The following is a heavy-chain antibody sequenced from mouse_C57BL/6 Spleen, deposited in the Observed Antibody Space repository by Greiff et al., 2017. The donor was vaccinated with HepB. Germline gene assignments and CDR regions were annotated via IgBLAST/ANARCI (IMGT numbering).Heavy chain of an antibody. D-gene: IGHD2-1*01. CDR3: ARGDYGNYGWFAY. Sequence: EVQLQQSGPELVKPGASVKISCKASGYTFTDYYMNWVKQSHGKSLEWIGDINPNNGGTSYNQKVKGKATVTVDKSSSTAYMERRSLTSEDSAVYYCARGDYGNYGWFAYWGQGTLVTVSA. V-gene: IGHV1-26*01. CDR2: INPNNGGT. J-gene: IGHJ3*01. CDR1: GYTFTDYY.